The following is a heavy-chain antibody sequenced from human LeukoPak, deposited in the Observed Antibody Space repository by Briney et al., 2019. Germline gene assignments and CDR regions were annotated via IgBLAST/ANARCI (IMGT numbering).Heavy chain of an antibody. CDR2: IYYSGTT. CDR3: ARVTGYMTEDYFDY. J-gene: IGHJ4*02. V-gene: IGHV4-39*07. Sequence: SETLSLTCTVSGGSISSSTYYWAWVRQPPGKGLEWIASIYYSGTTYYNPSLKSRVTISVDTSKNQFSLRLSSVTAADTAVYYCARVTGYMTEDYFDYWGQGTLITVSS. CDR1: GGSISSSTYY. D-gene: IGHD6-13*01.